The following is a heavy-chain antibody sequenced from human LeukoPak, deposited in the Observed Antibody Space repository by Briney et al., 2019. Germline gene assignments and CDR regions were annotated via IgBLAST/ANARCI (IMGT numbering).Heavy chain of an antibody. CDR1: GFTFSSYG. CDR3: AKESSLLRGPTVIYYFDF. D-gene: IGHD3-10*01. Sequence: GRSLRLSCAASGFTFSSYGMHWVRQAPGKGLEWVSAITGSGGRTYYADSVKGRFTISRDNSKNTLYLQMNSLRAEDTAIYYCAKESSLLRGPTVIYYFDFWGQGTLVTVSS. V-gene: IGHV3-23*01. J-gene: IGHJ4*02. CDR2: ITGSGGRT.